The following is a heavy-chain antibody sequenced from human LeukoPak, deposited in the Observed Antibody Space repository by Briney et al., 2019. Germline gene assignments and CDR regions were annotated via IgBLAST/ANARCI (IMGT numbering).Heavy chain of an antibody. CDR3: AKDHSSYQENYFDY. Sequence: GRSLRLSCAASGFTFSSYGMHWVRQAPGKGLEWVAVISYDGSNKYYADSVKGRFAISRDNSKNTLYLQMNSLRAEDTAVYYCAKDHSSYQENYFDYWGQGTLVTVSS. CDR2: ISYDGSNK. D-gene: IGHD1-26*01. J-gene: IGHJ4*02. V-gene: IGHV3-30*18. CDR1: GFTFSSYG.